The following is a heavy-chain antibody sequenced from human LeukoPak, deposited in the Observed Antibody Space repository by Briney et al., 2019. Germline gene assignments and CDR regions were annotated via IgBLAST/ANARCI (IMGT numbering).Heavy chain of an antibody. V-gene: IGHV3-30*02. J-gene: IGHJ3*02. CDR2: IRYDGSNK. CDR3: AKDLRGYSYGSDAFDI. CDR1: GFTFSVYG. D-gene: IGHD5-18*01. Sequence: GGSLRLSCAASGFTFSVYGMHWVRQAPGRGLEWVAFIRYDGSNKYYADSVKGRFTISRDNSKNTLYLQMNSLRAEDTAVYYCAKDLRGYSYGSDAFDIWGQGTMVTVSS.